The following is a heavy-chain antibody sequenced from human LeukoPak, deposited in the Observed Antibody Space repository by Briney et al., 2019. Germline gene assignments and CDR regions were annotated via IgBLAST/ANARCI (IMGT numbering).Heavy chain of an antibody. CDR1: GFTFRSYA. D-gene: IGHD3-3*01. V-gene: IGHV3-30-3*01. CDR2: ISYDGSNT. Sequence: PGGSLRLSCAASGFTFRSYAMHWVRQAPGRGLEWVAVISYDGSNTYYADSVKGRFTISRDNSKNTLYLQMNSLRPEDSALYSCANNGRIFGVGMFYFDYWGQGTLVTVSS. CDR3: ANNGRIFGVGMFYFDY. J-gene: IGHJ4*02.